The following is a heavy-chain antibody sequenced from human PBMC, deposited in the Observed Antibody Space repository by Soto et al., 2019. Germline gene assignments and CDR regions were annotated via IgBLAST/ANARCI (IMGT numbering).Heavy chain of an antibody. J-gene: IGHJ6*02. CDR3: ANENNWNYGGYYYYGMDV. CDR2: INPNSGGT. Sequence: GASVKVSCKASGYTFAGYYMHWVRQAPGQGLEWMGWINPNSGGTNYAQKFQGRVTMTRDTSISTAYMELSRLRSDDTAVYYCANENNWNYGGYYYYGMDVWGQGTTVTAP. V-gene: IGHV1-2*02. CDR1: GYTFAGYY. D-gene: IGHD1-7*01.